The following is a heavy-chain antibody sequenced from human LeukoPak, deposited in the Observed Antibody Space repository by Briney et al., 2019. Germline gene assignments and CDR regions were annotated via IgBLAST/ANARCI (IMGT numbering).Heavy chain of an antibody. CDR1: GFTFSRHA. CDR2: ILSDGGTT. D-gene: IGHD3-10*01. J-gene: IGHJ3*02. V-gene: IGHV3-64*01. Sequence: GGSLRLFCVASGFTFSRHAMHWVRQAPGKGLEYVSAILSDGGTTYYANSVKGRFTISRDNSKNTLHLQMGSLRLEDMAVYYCARHRSGTYYDAFDIWGQGTMVTVSS. CDR3: ARHRSGTYYDAFDI.